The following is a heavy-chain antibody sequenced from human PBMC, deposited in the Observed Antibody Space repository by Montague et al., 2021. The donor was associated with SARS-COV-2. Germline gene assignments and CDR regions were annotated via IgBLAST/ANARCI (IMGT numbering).Heavy chain of an antibody. D-gene: IGHD6-19*01. V-gene: IGHV4-31*03. J-gene: IGHJ3*02. CDR2: IYYSGST. CDR1: GGSITSGGYY. Sequence: TLSLTCTVSGGSITSGGYYWSWIRQHPGKGLEWIGYIYYSGSTYYNPSLKSRLTISVDTSKNQFSLKLSSVTAADTAVYYCARAHFVSSGWYPDDFDIWGQGTMVTVSS. CDR3: ARAHFVSSGWYPDDFDI.